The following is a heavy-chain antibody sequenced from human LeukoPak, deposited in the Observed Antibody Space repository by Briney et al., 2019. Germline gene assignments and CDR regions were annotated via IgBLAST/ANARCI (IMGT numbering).Heavy chain of an antibody. CDR3: ARAAHGGYGYVDY. Sequence: GGSLRLSCAASGFTFSSYSMNWVRQAPGKGLEWVSSISSSSSYIYYADSVKGRFTISRDNAKNSPYLQMNSLRAEDTAVYYCARAAHGGYGYVDYWGQGTLVTVSS. V-gene: IGHV3-21*01. J-gene: IGHJ4*02. D-gene: IGHD5-12*01. CDR1: GFTFSSYS. CDR2: ISSSSSYI.